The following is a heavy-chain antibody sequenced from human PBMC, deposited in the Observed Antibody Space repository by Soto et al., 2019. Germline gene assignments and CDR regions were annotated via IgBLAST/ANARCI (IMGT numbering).Heavy chain of an antibody. Sequence: PSETLSLTCTVSGGSISSGDYYWSWIRQPPGKGLEWIGYIYYGGGTNYNPSLKSRVTLSVDTSKNQFSLKLSSVTAADTAVYYCARRYGGNFDYWGQGTLVTVSS. V-gene: IGHV4-61*08. J-gene: IGHJ4*02. CDR3: ARRYGGNFDY. CDR1: GGSISSGDYY. D-gene: IGHD1-26*01. CDR2: IYYGGGT.